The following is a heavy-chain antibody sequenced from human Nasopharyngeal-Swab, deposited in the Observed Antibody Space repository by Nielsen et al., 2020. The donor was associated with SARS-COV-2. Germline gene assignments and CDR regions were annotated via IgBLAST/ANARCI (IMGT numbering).Heavy chain of an antibody. CDR2: IKQDGSEQ. CDR1: GFPLSHYY. Sequence: GGSLRLSCAASGFPLSHYYMTWVRQPPGKGLEWVSNIKQDGSEQFYADSVKGRFTISRDNAKNSLYLQMDSLRADDTAVYYCARESVVTGMDDATDIWGQGTTVTVSS. D-gene: IGHD2-21*02. V-gene: IGHV3-7*04. J-gene: IGHJ3*02. CDR3: ARESVVTGMDDATDI.